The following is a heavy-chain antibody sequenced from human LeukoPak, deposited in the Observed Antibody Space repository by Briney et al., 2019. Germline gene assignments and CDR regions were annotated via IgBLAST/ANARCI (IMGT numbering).Heavy chain of an antibody. CDR2: IYSGGST. CDR1: GFTVSTNY. CDR3: ARGGSGSSLYYFDY. D-gene: IGHD3-10*01. V-gene: IGHV3-53*01. J-gene: IGHJ4*02. Sequence: PGGSLRLSCAAPGFTVSTNYMSWVRQAPGKGLEWVSVIYSGGSTFYADSVKGRFTIPRDNSKNTVYLQMNSLRAEDTAMYYCARGGSGSSLYYFDYWGQGTLVTVSS.